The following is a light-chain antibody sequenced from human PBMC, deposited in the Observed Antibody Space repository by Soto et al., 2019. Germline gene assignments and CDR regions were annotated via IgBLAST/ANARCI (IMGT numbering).Light chain of an antibody. CDR1: QSISTW. Sequence: DIQMTQSPSTLSASVGDRVTITCRASQSISTWLAWYQQKPGKAPKLLIYKASSLESGVPSRFSGSGSGTEFTLTISSLQPDDFATYYCQQYYSDSRMFGQGTKVDIK. J-gene: IGKJ1*01. V-gene: IGKV1-5*03. CDR2: KAS. CDR3: QQYYSDSRM.